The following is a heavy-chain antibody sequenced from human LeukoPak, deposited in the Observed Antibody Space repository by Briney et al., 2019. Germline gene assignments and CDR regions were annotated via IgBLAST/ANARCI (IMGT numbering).Heavy chain of an antibody. CDR3: ARDHEERGPYLDL. CDR1: GYPFSDYY. J-gene: IGHJ4*02. V-gene: IGHV1-69-2*01. D-gene: IGHD3-10*01. CDR2: IDPVYGET. Sequence: VKVSCKASGYPFSDYYIHWVQEAPGKGLEWMGRIDPVYGETTYAEGFQGRVTFTADRSTYTIYLELNSLTFADRAVYYCARDHEERGPYLDLWGQGTQVIVSS.